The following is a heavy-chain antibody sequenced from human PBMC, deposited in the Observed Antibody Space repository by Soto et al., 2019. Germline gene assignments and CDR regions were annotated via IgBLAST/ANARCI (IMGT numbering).Heavy chain of an antibody. J-gene: IGHJ4*02. Sequence: SETLSLTCTVSGGSLSRYYWSWIRQPPGKGLEWIGYIYYSGSTNYNPSLKSRVTISVDTSKNQFSLKLSSETAADTAVYYCAIVVYGDYGGFDYWGQGTLVTVS. D-gene: IGHD4-17*01. CDR3: AIVVYGDYGGFDY. CDR1: GGSLSRYY. V-gene: IGHV4-59*01. CDR2: IYYSGST.